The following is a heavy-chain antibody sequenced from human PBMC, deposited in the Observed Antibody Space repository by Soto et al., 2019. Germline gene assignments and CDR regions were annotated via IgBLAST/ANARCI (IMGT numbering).Heavy chain of an antibody. Sequence: HPGGSLRLACAASGFTFSSYAMSWVRQAPGKGLEWVSAISGSGGSTYYADSVKGRFTISRDNSKNTLYLQMNSLRAEDTAVYYCAKGGDEYYYDSSGYYYRPIDAFDIWGQGTMVTVSS. J-gene: IGHJ3*02. V-gene: IGHV3-23*01. D-gene: IGHD3-22*01. CDR3: AKGGDEYYYDSSGYYYRPIDAFDI. CDR1: GFTFSSYA. CDR2: ISGSGGST.